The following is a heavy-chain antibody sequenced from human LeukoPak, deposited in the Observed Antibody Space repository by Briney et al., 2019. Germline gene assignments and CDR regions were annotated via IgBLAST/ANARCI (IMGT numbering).Heavy chain of an antibody. J-gene: IGHJ6*02. D-gene: IGHD2-2*01. CDR2: ISSSSSYI. CDR3: ASKDIVVVPYYYYGMDV. V-gene: IGHV3-21*01. Sequence: PGGSLRLSCAASGFTFSSYSMNWVRQAPGKGLEWVSSISSSSSYIYYADSVKGRFTISRDNAKNSLYLQMNSLRAEDTAVYYCASKDIVVVPYYYYGMDVWGQGTTVTVSS. CDR1: GFTFSSYS.